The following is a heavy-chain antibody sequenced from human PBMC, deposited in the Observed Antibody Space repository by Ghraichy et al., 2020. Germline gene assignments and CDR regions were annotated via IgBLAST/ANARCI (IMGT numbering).Heavy chain of an antibody. CDR3: ARVKMSYEQRDAFDI. J-gene: IGHJ3*02. CDR2: IIPIFGTA. Sequence: SVKVSCKASGGTFSSYAISWVRQAPGQGLEWMGGIIPIFGTANYAQKFQGRVTITADESTSTAYMELSSLRSEDTAVYYCARVKMSYEQRDAFDIWGQGTMVTVSS. CDR1: GGTFSSYA. V-gene: IGHV1-69*13. D-gene: IGHD6-25*01.